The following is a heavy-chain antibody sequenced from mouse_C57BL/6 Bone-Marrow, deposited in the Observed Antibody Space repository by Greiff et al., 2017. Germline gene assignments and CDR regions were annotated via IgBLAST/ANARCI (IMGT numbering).Heavy chain of an antibody. J-gene: IGHJ4*01. CDR1: GYTFTGYW. CDR2: ILTGSGSN. CDR3: ARWGYAMDY. Sequence: VKLMESGAELMKPGASVKLSCKATGYTFTGYWIEWVKQRPGHGLEWSGEILTGSGSNNNTEKLKGKATFTTDTSYNTAYMKLSSLTTEDSAIYYCARWGYAMDYWGQGTSVTVSS. V-gene: IGHV1-9*01.